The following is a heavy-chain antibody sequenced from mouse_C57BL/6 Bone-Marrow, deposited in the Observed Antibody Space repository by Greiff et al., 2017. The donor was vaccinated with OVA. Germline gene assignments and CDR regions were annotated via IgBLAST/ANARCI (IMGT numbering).Heavy chain of an antibody. Sequence: DVKLQESGPGLVKPSQSLSLTCSVTGYSITSGYYWNWIRQFPGNKLEWMGYLSYDGSNNYKPSLKNRISITRDPSKNQFFLKLNSVTTEDTATDDRARQGVRPAWFAYGGQGTLVTVSA. V-gene: IGHV3-6*01. CDR1: GYSITSGYY. CDR3: ARQGVRPAWFAY. J-gene: IGHJ3*01. D-gene: IGHD5-1*01. CDR2: LSYDGSN.